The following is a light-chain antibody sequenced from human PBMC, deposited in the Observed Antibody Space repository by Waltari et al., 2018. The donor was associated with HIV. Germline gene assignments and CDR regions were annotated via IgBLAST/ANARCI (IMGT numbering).Light chain of an antibody. J-gene: IGLJ2*01. CDR2: EVS. V-gene: IGLV2-23*02. Sequence: QSALTQPASVSGSPGQSITISCTGTSTDIGTYNFVSWYQQTPGKAPKLMIHEVSKRHSGVSNRFAGSKSGNTASLTISGLQAEDEADYSCCSYAGSTTVVGGGTKLTVL. CDR1: STDIGTYNF. CDR3: CSYAGSTTV.